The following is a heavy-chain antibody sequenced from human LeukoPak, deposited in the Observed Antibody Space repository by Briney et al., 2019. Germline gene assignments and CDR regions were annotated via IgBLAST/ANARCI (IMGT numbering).Heavy chain of an antibody. D-gene: IGHD2-2*01. CDR2: ISSGGTP. CDR1: GFTFTSSA. V-gene: IGHV3-23*01. J-gene: IGHJ4*02. CDR3: AKPEVGVASIDC. Sequence: HPGGSLRLSCGASGFTFTSSAMTWVRQAPGKGLEWVSAISSGGTPYYAASVRGRFIISRDTSTNTLYLQVKSLTAEDTAVYYCAKPEVGVASIDCWGQGTLVTVSS.